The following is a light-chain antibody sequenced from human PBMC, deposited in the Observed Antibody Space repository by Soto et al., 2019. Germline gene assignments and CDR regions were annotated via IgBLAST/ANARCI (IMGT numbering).Light chain of an antibody. CDR1: QSVSSNF. V-gene: IGKV3-20*01. Sequence: EIVLTQSPATLSVSLGHSATLSCRASQSVSSNFLDWYQQKPGQAPRPLIYGASSRATGIPDRFSGSGSGTDFTLTISRLEPEDFAVYYCQQYETSPRTFGQGAKV. J-gene: IGKJ1*01. CDR3: QQYETSPRT. CDR2: GAS.